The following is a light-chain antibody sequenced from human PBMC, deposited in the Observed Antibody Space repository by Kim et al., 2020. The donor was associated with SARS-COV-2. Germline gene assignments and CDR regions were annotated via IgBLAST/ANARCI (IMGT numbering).Light chain of an antibody. V-gene: IGLV2-8*01. CDR2: EVT. CDR3: TSHANNKYV. J-gene: IGLJ1*01. CDR1: SSDFGTYNY. Sequence: QSALTQPPSASGSPGQSVAISCSGTSSDFGTYNYVSWYQQHPGKAPKLMIYEVTKRPSGVPDRFSGSKSGNTASLTISGLQAEDEADYYCTSHANNKYVFGTGTKVTVL.